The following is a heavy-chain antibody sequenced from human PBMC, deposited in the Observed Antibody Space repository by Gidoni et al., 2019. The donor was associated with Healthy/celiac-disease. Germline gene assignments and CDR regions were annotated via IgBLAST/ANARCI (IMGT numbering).Heavy chain of an antibody. D-gene: IGHD6-19*01. CDR2: IWYDGSNK. CDR1: GFTFSSYG. CDR3: ARDEIAVAGIGFDY. Sequence: VQLVKSGGGVVQPGRSLRLSCAASGFTFSSYGTHWVRQAPGNGLEWVAVIWYDGSNKYYAASVKCRFTISRDNSKNMLYLQMNSLRAEDTAVYYCARDEIAVAGIGFDYWGQGTLVTVSS. J-gene: IGHJ4*02. V-gene: IGHV3-33*01.